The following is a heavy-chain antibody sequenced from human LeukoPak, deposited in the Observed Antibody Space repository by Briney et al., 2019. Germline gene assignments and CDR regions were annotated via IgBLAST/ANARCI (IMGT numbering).Heavy chain of an antibody. CDR1: GGSFSSYY. Sequence: PSETLSLTCTVSGGSFSSYYWSWIRQPPGKGLEWIGYIYYSGSTNYNPSLKSRVTISVDTSKNQFSLKLSSVTAADTAVYYCARHATSYYDSSGYHDYWGQGTLVTVSS. CDR3: ARHATSYYDSSGYHDY. J-gene: IGHJ4*02. D-gene: IGHD3-22*01. CDR2: IYYSGST. V-gene: IGHV4-59*08.